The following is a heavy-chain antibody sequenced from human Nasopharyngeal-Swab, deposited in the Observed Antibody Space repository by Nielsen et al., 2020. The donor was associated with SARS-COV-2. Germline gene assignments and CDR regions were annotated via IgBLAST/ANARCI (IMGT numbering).Heavy chain of an antibody. J-gene: IGHJ5*01. D-gene: IGHD3-22*01. CDR2: VHNSGKT. Sequence: SETLSLTCTVSGGSISTVNYYWAWIRQPPGKGLEWIGSVHNSGKTYYNTSLQSRVTISADTSKNQFSLNLSSVTAADTAVYYCARGLVDVNMMLVVIGFSYWLDSWGQGTLVTVSS. CDR1: GGSISTVNYY. V-gene: IGHV4-39*07. CDR3: ARGLVDVNMMLVVIGFSYWLDS.